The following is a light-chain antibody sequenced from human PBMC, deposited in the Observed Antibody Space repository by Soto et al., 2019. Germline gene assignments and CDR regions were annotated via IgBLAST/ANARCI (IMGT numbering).Light chain of an antibody. CDR2: DVF. J-gene: IGKJ4*01. V-gene: IGKV1-39*01. CDR1: QNINNY. CDR3: KQSYTTPLT. Sequence: DIQITQSPPPVSACVGGRVRLTCRATQNINNYLNWYQHKAGQARKVLIYDVFALQSGVPSRFSGSGSGTFFTLTISSLQPEDFATYSTKQSYTTPLTFGGGTKVDIK.